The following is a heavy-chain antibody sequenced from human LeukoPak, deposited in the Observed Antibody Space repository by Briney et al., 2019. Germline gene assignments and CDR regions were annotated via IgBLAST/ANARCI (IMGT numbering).Heavy chain of an antibody. CDR1: GDSVSSPSYY. V-gene: IGHV4-61*05. CDR2: IYTSGST. CDR3: ATTAIPYWYFDL. J-gene: IGHJ2*01. Sequence: SETLSLTCTVSGDSVSSPSYYWGWIRQPPGKGLEWIGNIYTSGSTNYNPSLKSRVTISVDKSKNQFSLKLSSVTAADTAVYYCATTAIPYWYFDLWGHGTLVTVSS.